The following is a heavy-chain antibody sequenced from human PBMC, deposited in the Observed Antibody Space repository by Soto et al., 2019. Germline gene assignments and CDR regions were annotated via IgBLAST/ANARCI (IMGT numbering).Heavy chain of an antibody. CDR2: INGDGSGT. CDR1: GFTFSGSW. J-gene: IGHJ4*02. CDR3: ARGIFGSGTANDY. Sequence: EVQLVESGGGLVQPGGSLGLSCAASGFTFSGSWMHWVRQAPGKGLVWVSRINGDGSGTSYADFVKGRFTISRDDAKNTLFPQMNGLRAEDTAVYYCARGIFGSGTANDYWGQGTLVTVSS. V-gene: IGHV3-74*01. D-gene: IGHD3-10*01.